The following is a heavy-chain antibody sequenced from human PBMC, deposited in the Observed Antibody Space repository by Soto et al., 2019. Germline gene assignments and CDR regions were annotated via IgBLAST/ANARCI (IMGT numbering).Heavy chain of an antibody. J-gene: IGHJ4*02. CDR3: ATQDFRGATGTT. D-gene: IGHD1-1*01. Sequence: SVKVSCKASGGTFSSYAISWVRQAPGQGLEWMGGIIPIFGTANYAQKFQGRVTITADESTSTAYMELSSLRSEDTAVYFCATQDFRGATGTTWGQGTLVTVSS. CDR2: IIPIFGTA. V-gene: IGHV1-69*13. CDR1: GGTFSSYA.